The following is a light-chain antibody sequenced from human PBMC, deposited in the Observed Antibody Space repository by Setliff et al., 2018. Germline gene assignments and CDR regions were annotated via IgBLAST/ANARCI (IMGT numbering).Light chain of an antibody. CDR3: SSYTGKSTVFV. CDR2: EVT. V-gene: IGLV2-14*03. CDR1: NSDVGYYNY. J-gene: IGLJ1*01. Sequence: QSVLTQPASVSGSLGQSITISCTGTNSDVGYYNYVSWYQQEPGKAPKLLIYEVTNRPSGVSNCFSGSKSGNTASLTISGLRAEDESDYYCSSYTGKSTVFVFGSGTKVTVL.